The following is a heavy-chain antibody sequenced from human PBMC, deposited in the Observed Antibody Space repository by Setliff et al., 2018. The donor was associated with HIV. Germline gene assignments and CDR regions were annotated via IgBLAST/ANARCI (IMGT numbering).Heavy chain of an antibody. Sequence: HPGGSLRLSCVASGFTFSSYSMNWVRQAPGKGLEWVSYISDSASTINYADSVKGRFTISRDNAKNSLSLQMNSLRADDSAVYYCTRTYTSGTFDSWGQGTLVTVSS. CDR1: GFTFSSYS. CDR2: ISDSASTI. J-gene: IGHJ4*02. V-gene: IGHV3-48*01. CDR3: TRTYTSGTFDS. D-gene: IGHD6-19*01.